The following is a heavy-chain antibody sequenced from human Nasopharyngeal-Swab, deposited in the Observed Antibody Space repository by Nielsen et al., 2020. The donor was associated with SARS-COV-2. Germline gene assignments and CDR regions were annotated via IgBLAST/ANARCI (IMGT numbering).Heavy chain of an antibody. V-gene: IGHV1-2*06. D-gene: IGHD5-18*01. CDR3: ARNSPGYSYGYNWFDP. J-gene: IGHJ5*02. Sequence: ASVKVSCKASGYTFTGYYMHWVRQAPGQGLEWMGRINPNSGGTNYAQKLQGRVTMTTDTSTSTAYMELRSLRSDDTAVYYCARNSPGYSYGYNWFDPWGQGTLVTVSS. CDR2: INPNSGGT. CDR1: GYTFTGYY.